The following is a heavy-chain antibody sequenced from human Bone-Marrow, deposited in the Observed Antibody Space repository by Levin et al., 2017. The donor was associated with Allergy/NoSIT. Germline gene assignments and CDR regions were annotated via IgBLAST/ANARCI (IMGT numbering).Heavy chain of an antibody. J-gene: IGHJ4*02. Sequence: GGSLRLSCAASGFTFSSYAMHWVRQAPGKGLEWVAVISYDGSNKYYADSVKGRFTISRDNSKNTLYLQMNSLRAEDTAVYYCAREKQWPNNRSFFSGFDYWGQGTLVTVSS. CDR2: ISYDGSNK. D-gene: IGHD6-19*01. CDR3: AREKQWPNNRSFFSGFDY. V-gene: IGHV3-30-3*01. CDR1: GFTFSSYA.